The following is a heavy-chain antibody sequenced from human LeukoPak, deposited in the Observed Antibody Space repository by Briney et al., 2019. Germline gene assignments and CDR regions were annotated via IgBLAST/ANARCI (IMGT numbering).Heavy chain of an antibody. CDR1: GLYG. CDR2: ISTSGDYT. J-gene: IGHJ4*02. D-gene: IGHD4-23*01. CDR3: ARDYGGVMFDY. Sequence: GGSLRLSCAASGLYGMSWVRQAPGKGLEWVSAISTSGDYTYYADSVKDRFTISRDNSKKTMYLQMNSLRAEDTAVYYCARDYGGVMFDYWGQGTLLTVSS. V-gene: IGHV3-23*01.